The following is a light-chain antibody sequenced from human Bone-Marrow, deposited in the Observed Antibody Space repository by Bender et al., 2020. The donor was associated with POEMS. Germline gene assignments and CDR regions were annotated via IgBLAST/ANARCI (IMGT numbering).Light chain of an antibody. CDR1: SSNTGSGYD. J-gene: IGLJ3*02. V-gene: IGLV1-40*01. Sequence: QSVLTQPPSVSGAPGQRVTISCTGSSSNTGSGYDINWYQQFPGMSPKLLMYRNDQRPSGVPDRFSGSKSGTSASLAITGLQAEDEGDYYCQSYDNSLGGWVFGGGTKLTVL. CDR2: RND. CDR3: QSYDNSLGGWV.